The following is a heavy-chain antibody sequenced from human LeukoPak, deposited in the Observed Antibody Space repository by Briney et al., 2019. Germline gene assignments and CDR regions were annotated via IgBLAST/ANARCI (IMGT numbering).Heavy chain of an antibody. CDR1: GGSISGYY. CDR2: IYYSGST. Sequence: SETLSLTCTVSGGSISGYYWSWIRQPPGKGLEWIGYIYYSGSTNYNPSLKSRVTISVDTSKSQFSLKLSSVTAADTAVYYCARGENSGSYYHWFDPSGQGTLVTVSS. V-gene: IGHV4-59*01. D-gene: IGHD1-26*01. CDR3: ARGENSGSYYHWFDP. J-gene: IGHJ5*02.